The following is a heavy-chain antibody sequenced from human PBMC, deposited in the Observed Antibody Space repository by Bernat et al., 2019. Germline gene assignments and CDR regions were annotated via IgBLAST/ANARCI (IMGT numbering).Heavy chain of an antibody. J-gene: IGHJ4*02. CDR1: GFTFSSYS. Sequence: EVQLVESGGGLVQPGGSLRLSCAASGFTFSSYSMNWVRQAPGKGLEWVGRIKSKTDGGTTDYAAVVKGRFTVSRDDSKNMLYLQMNSLKAEDTVVYYCTTFGGYWGQGTLVTVSS. D-gene: IGHD3-10*01. CDR3: TTFGGY. CDR2: IKSKTDGGTT. V-gene: IGHV3-15*01.